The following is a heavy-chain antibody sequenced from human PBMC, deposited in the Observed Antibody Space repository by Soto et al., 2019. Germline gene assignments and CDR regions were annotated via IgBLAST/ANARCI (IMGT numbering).Heavy chain of an antibody. CDR1: GFTFSTYA. V-gene: IGHV3-23*01. J-gene: IGHJ4*02. Sequence: SLRLSCAASGFTFSTYAMSWVRQGPGKGLEWVSSISVSGSPYYADPVKGRFTVSRDNSKDTLYLQMNSLTAEDTAVYFCAKNYFFDSWGPGTLVTVSS. CDR2: ISVSGSP. CDR3: AKNYFFDS.